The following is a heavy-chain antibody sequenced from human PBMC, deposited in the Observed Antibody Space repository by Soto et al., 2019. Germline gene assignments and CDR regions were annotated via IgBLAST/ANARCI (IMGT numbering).Heavy chain of an antibody. CDR1: GFTVSSNY. CDR3: ASSLDPLLPLSYYYYYGMDV. V-gene: IGHV3-53*01. J-gene: IGHJ6*02. Sequence: GGSLRLSCAASGFTVSSNYMSWVRQAPGKGLEWVSVIYSGGSTYYADSVKGRFTISRDNSKNTLYLQMNSLRAEDTAVYYCASSLDPLLPLSYYYYYGMDVWGQGTTVTVSS. CDR2: IYSGGST. D-gene: IGHD3-3*01.